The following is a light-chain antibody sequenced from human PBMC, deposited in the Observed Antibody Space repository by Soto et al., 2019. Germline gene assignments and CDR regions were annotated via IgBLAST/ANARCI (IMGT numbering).Light chain of an antibody. CDR3: ASWDDSLNGYV. CDR1: SSNIGSNN. J-gene: IGLJ1*01. Sequence: QSVLTQPPSASGTPGQRVTISCSGSSSNIGSNNVNWYQQLPGTAPKLLIYTNNQRPSGVPDRFSGSRSGTSASLAISGLQSEDEDDYYCASWDDSLNGYVFGTGTKLTVL. V-gene: IGLV1-44*01. CDR2: TNN.